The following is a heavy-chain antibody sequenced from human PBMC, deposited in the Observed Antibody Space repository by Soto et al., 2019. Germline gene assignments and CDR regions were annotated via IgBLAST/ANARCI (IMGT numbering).Heavy chain of an antibody. CDR2: INQDGSVK. CDR3: TREDGSAFYV. J-gene: IGHJ3*01. Sequence: EEQLVESGGGLVQPGGSLRLSCAASGFSSSRSWMSWVRQAPGKGPEWVANINQDGSVKYYADSVEGRFTISRDNAKNSLFLQMDSLSAEDTAVYFCTREDGSAFYVWGQGTLVTVSS. V-gene: IGHV3-7*01. CDR1: GFSSSRSW.